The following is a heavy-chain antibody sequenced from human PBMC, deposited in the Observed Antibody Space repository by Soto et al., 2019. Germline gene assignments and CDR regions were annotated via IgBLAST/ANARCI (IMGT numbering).Heavy chain of an antibody. CDR3: ARHVKYCSGGSCYPRGYYYYYMDV. V-gene: IGHV5-51*01. Sequence: GESLKIFCKGSGYSFTSYWIGWVRQMPGKGLEWMGIIYPGDSDTRYSPSFQGQVTISADKSISTAYLQWSSLKASDTAMYYCARHVKYCSGGSCYPRGYYYYYMDVWGKGTTVTVSS. D-gene: IGHD2-15*01. CDR2: IYPGDSDT. CDR1: GYSFTSYW. J-gene: IGHJ6*03.